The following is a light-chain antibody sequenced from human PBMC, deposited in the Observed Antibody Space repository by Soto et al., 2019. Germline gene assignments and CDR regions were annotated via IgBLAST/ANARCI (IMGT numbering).Light chain of an antibody. Sequence: QSVLTQPASMSGSPGQSITISCTGTSSDIGSYDYVSWYQQHPGKAPKLILSDVSNRPSGISNRFSGSKSGNTASLTISGLQAEDEADYYCCAYSSGSTLVVFGTGTKLTVL. V-gene: IGLV2-14*03. CDR3: CAYSSGSTLVV. CDR1: SSDIGSYDY. CDR2: DVS. J-gene: IGLJ1*01.